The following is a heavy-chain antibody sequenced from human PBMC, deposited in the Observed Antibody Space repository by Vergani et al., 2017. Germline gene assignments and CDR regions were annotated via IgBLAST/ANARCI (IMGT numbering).Heavy chain of an antibody. CDR3: ARVGRSAVAGTFGAFDM. D-gene: IGHD6-19*01. V-gene: IGHV3-11*01. Sequence: QVQLVESGGGLVKPGGSLRLSCAASGFSFSDHYMTWIRQAPGKGLEWVSYISNSGNTIEYADSVKGRFSISRDNAKSSLFLQMDSLRAEDTAVYYCARVGRSAVAGTFGAFDMWGQGTMVTVSS. CDR1: GFSFSDHY. CDR2: ISNSGNTI. J-gene: IGHJ3*02.